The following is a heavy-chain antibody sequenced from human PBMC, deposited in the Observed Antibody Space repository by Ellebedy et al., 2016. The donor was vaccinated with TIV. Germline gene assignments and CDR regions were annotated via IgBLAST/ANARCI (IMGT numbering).Heavy chain of an antibody. CDR2: INHSGST. CDR3: AAHRGYTYGPYDY. V-gene: IGHV4-34*01. D-gene: IGHD5-18*01. J-gene: IGHJ4*02. CDR1: GGSLSGHY. Sequence: MPSETLSLTCGVYGGSLSGHYWSWIRQPPGKGLEWIGDINHSGSTNYNPSLKSRVTISVDTSKNQFSLKLTSVTAADTAVYYCAAHRGYTYGPYDYWGQGTLVTVSS.